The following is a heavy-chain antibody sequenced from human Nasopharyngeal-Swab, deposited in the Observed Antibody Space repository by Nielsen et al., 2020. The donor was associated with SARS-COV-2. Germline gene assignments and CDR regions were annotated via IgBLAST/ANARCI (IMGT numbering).Heavy chain of an antibody. Sequence: GESLKISCSASGFTFSSYAMHWVRQAPGKGLEYVSAISSNGGSTYYADSVKGGFTISRDNSKNTLYLQMSSLRAEDTAVYYCVNGDSGSYWEDLGYWGQGTLVTVSS. CDR2: ISSNGGST. D-gene: IGHD1-26*01. CDR3: VNGDSGSYWEDLGY. J-gene: IGHJ4*02. V-gene: IGHV3-64D*06. CDR1: GFTFSSYA.